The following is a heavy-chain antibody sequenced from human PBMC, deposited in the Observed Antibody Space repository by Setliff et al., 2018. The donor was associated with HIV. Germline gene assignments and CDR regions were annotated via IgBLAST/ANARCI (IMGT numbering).Heavy chain of an antibody. J-gene: IGHJ6*03. V-gene: IGHV6-1*01. CDR3: ARETYYYDNPQYYYYYMDV. Sequence: SQNLSLTCALSGDNVSSDRTAWNWIRQSPSRGLEWLGRTHYRSRWYSDYATFVKSRITINPDTSKNQFSLKLRSVTAADTAVYYCARETYYYDNPQYYYYYMDVWGKGTTVTVSS. D-gene: IGHD3-22*01. CDR1: GDNVSSDRTA. CDR2: THYRSRWYS.